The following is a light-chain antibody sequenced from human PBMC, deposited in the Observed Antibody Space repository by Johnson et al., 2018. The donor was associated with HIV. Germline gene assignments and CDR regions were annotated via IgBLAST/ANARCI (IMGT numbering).Light chain of an antibody. Sequence: SVLTQPPSVSAAPGQKVTISCSGSSSNIGNNYVSWYQQLPGTAPKLLIYDNNKRPSGIPDRFSGSKSGTSATLGITGLRTGDAADYYCGTWDSSLSAVFGTGTKVTVL. CDR1: SSNIGNNY. CDR3: GTWDSSLSAV. V-gene: IGLV1-51*01. CDR2: DNN. J-gene: IGLJ1*01.